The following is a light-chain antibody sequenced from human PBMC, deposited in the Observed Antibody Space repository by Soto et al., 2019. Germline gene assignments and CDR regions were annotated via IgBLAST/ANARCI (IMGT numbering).Light chain of an antibody. CDR2: GAS. V-gene: IGKV3-15*01. Sequence: EIVLTPSPATPSVSPGERVSLSRRASQSVDINLAWYQQKPGQAPRLLIYGASTRATDMPGRFSGRGSGTEFTLTISSLQSEDFAVYYCQQYRNWPRTFGQGTKVDIK. CDR3: QQYRNWPRT. J-gene: IGKJ1*01. CDR1: QSVDIN.